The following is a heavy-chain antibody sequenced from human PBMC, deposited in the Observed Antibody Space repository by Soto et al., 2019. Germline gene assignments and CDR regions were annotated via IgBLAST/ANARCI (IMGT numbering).Heavy chain of an antibody. V-gene: IGHV1-18*01. D-gene: IGHD3-10*01. CDR2: ISAYNGNT. CDR3: ARDTPVLGMVRGITDY. CDR1: GYTFTSYG. J-gene: IGHJ4*02. Sequence: GASVKVSCKASGYTFTSYGISWVRQAPGQGLEWMGWISAYNGNTNYAQKLQGRVTMTTDTSTSTAYMELRSLRSDDTAVYYCARDTPVLGMVRGITDYWGQGTLVTVSS.